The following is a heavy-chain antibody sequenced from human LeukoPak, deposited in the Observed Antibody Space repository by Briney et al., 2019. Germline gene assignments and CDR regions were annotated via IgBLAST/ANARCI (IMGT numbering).Heavy chain of an antibody. CDR1: GFTLSGYW. V-gene: IGHV3-74*01. Sequence: PGGSLRLSCAASGFTLSGYWMHWVRQAPGEGLVWVSRMNSDGTVTTYADSVRGRFTISRDNAKNTLYLQMSSLRAEDTAVYYCAIYVVASACFDSWCQGTPVTVSS. CDR2: MNSDGTVT. CDR3: AIYVVASACFDS. D-gene: IGHD2-21*01. J-gene: IGHJ4*02.